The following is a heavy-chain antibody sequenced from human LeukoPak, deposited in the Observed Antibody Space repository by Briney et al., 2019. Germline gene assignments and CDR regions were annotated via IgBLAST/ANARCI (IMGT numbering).Heavy chain of an antibody. Sequence: PSETLSLTCAVYGGSFSGYYWSWIRQPPGKGLEWIGEINHSGSTNYNPSLKSRVTISVDTSKNQFSLKLSSVTAADTAVYYCARGRRDGYRFPFGYWGQGTLVTVSS. CDR1: GGSFSGYY. CDR3: ARGRRDGYRFPFGY. CDR2: INHSGST. D-gene: IGHD5-24*01. J-gene: IGHJ4*02. V-gene: IGHV4-34*01.